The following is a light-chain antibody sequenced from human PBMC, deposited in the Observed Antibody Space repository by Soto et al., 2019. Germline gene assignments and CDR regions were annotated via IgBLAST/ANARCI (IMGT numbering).Light chain of an antibody. CDR2: DAS. CDR1: QSLLHSNGYNY. Sequence: DIVMTQSPLSLPVTPGEPASISCRSSQSLLHSNGYNYLAWYHQTPGRAPKLLIYDASTLESGVPSRFSGSRSGTEFTLTVSSLQPEDFATYYCQQFDDYPFTFGPGTKVDIK. CDR3: QQFDDYPFT. V-gene: IGKV2-28*01. J-gene: IGKJ3*01.